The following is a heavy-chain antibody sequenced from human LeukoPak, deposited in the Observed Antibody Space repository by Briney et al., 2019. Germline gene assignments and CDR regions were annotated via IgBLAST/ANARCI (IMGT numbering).Heavy chain of an antibody. J-gene: IGHJ4*02. D-gene: IGHD3-3*01. CDR3: ARVLNYDFWSGYYTGTLDY. CDR2: ISAYNGNT. CDR1: GYTFTSYG. V-gene: IGHV1-18*01. Sequence: ASVKVSCKASGYTFTSYGSSWVRQAPGQGLEGMGWISAYNGNTNYAQKLQGRVTMTTDTSTSTAYMELRSLRSDDTAVYYCARVLNYDFWSGYYTGTLDYWGQGTLVTVSS.